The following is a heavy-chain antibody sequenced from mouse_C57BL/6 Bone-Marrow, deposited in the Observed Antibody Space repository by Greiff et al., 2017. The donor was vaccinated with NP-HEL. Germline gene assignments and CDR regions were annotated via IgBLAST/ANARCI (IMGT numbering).Heavy chain of an antibody. J-gene: IGHJ3*01. CDR3: NWAWFAY. Sequence: EVHLVESGGGLVQPGGSMKLSCAASGFTFSDAWMDWVRQSPAPCLAWVAEIRNKANNHATYYAESVKGRFTISRDDSKSSVYLQMNSLRAEDTGIYYCNWAWFAYWGQGTLVTVSA. V-gene: IGHV6-6*01. CDR2: IRNKANNHAT. CDR1: GFTFSDAW.